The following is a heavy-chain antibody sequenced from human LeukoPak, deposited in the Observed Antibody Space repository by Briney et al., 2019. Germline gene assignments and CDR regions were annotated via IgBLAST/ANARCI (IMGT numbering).Heavy chain of an antibody. D-gene: IGHD5-12*01. CDR1: GYTLTELS. Sequence: ASVKVSCKVSGYTLTELSMHWVRQAPGKGLEWMGGFDPEDGETIYAQKFQGRVTMTRDTSISTAYMELSRLRSDDTAVYYCARVSGYDWESFYDYWGQGTLVTVSS. V-gene: IGHV1-24*01. J-gene: IGHJ4*02. CDR3: ARVSGYDWESFYDY. CDR2: FDPEDGET.